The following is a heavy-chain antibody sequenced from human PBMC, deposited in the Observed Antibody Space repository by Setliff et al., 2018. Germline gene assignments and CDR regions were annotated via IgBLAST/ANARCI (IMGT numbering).Heavy chain of an antibody. Sequence: SETLSLTCAVYGGSFSTYYWIWIRQPPGKGLEWIGEINHSGSTNYNPSLKSRVTISVDTSKNQFSLKLSSVTAADTAVYYCARSQGYSYGLNWFDPWGQGTLVTVSS. J-gene: IGHJ5*02. CDR3: ARSQGYSYGLNWFDP. D-gene: IGHD5-18*01. CDR2: INHSGST. CDR1: GGSFSTYY. V-gene: IGHV4-34*01.